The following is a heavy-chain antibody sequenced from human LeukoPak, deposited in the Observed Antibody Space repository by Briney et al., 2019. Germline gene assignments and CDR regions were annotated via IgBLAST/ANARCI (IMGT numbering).Heavy chain of an antibody. CDR3: AKGGVPYNSGSYFYCDY. J-gene: IGHJ4*02. D-gene: IGHD1-26*01. Sequence: GGSLRLSCAASGFTFDAYGMSWVRQAQGQGLEGVSGISWSSGNIVYADSVRGRFTISRDNGKNSLYLQMNSLRPEDTALYYCAKGGVPYNSGSYFYCDYWGQGTLVTVSS. CDR1: GFTFDAYG. V-gene: IGHV3-9*01. CDR2: ISWSSGNI.